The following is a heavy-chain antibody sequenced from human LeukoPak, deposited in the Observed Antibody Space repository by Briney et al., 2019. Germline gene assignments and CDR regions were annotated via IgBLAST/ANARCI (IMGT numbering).Heavy chain of an antibody. CDR2: IYYSGST. CDR1: GGSISRYY. D-gene: IGHD3-10*01. CDR3: ARASGAAFDI. Sequence: SETLSLTCTVAGGSISRYYWSWIRQPPGKGVEWIGYIYYSGSTNYNPSLKSRVTISVDTSKNQFSLKLSSVTAADTAVYYCARASGAAFDIWGQGTMVTVSS. V-gene: IGHV4-59*01. J-gene: IGHJ3*02.